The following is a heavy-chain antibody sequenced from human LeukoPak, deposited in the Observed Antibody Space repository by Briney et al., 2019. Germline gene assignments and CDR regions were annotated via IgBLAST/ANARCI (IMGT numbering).Heavy chain of an antibody. CDR1: GYTFTSYD. CDR2: ISAYNGNT. V-gene: IGHV1-18*01. CDR3: ARGGYCTNGVCYGLYFDY. J-gene: IGHJ4*02. Sequence: GASVKVSCKASGYTFTSYDINWVRQAPGQGLEWMGWISAYNGNTNYAQKLQGRVTMTTDTSTSTAYMELRSLRSDDTAVYYCARGGYCTNGVCYGLYFDYWGQGTLVTVSS. D-gene: IGHD2-8*01.